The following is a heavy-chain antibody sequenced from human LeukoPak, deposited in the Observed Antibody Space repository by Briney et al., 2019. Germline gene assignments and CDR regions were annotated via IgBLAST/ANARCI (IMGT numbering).Heavy chain of an antibody. V-gene: IGHV1-2*02. J-gene: IGHJ4*02. CDR2: INPNSGGT. CDR3: AREGCYGSGSYYNRDTDFDY. D-gene: IGHD3-10*01. Sequence: ASVKVSCKASGYTFTGYYMHWVRQAPGQGLEWMGWINPNSGGTNYAQKFQGRVTMTRDTSISTAYMELSRLRSDDTAVYYCAREGCYGSGSYYNRDTDFDYWGQGTLVTVSS. CDR1: GYTFTGYY.